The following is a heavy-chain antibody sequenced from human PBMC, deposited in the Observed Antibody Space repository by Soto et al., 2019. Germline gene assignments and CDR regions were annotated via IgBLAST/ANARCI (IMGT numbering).Heavy chain of an antibody. V-gene: IGHV4-59*01. Sequence: SETLSLTCTVSVGSISSYYWSLIRQPPGKGLECIWYIYYSGSTNYNPSLKSRVNISVHTYKNQFSLKLSSVTAADTAVYYCARGIPTYYNDSSGYYDGPLRPYFEYWGQGTMVTVSS. D-gene: IGHD3-22*01. CDR2: IYYSGST. CDR3: ARGIPTYYNDSSGYYDGPLRPYFEY. CDR1: VGSISSYY. J-gene: IGHJ4*02.